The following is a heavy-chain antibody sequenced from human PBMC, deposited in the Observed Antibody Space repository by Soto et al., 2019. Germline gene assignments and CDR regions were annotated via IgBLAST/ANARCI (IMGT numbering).Heavy chain of an antibody. V-gene: IGHV3-23*01. Sequence: GGSLRLSCAASGFTFSSYAMSLVRQAPGKGLEWVSAISGSGGSTYYAASVKGRFTVSRDNSKNTLYLQMNSLRAEDTAVYYCAKDLSEWLRGDFDCWGQGTLVTVSS. CDR2: ISGSGGST. J-gene: IGHJ5*01. D-gene: IGHD5-12*01. CDR1: GFTFSSYA. CDR3: AKDLSEWLRGDFDC.